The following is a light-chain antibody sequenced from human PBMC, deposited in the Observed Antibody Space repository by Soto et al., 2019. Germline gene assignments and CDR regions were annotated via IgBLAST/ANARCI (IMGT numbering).Light chain of an antibody. CDR3: EQHGSSPPYT. CDR2: GAF. J-gene: IGKJ2*01. V-gene: IGKV3-20*01. Sequence: ENILTQSPGTLCLSPGERATLSCRASQSVTSNYLPWYQQKPGQAPRLLIYGAFTRATGIPDGFSGSGAGTDRALPIRRLEPEGFPLYHCEQHGSSPPYTSSRGAKLEL. CDR1: QSVTSNY.